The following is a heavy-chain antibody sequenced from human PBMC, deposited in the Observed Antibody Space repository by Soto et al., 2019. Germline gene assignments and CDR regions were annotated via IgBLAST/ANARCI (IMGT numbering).Heavy chain of an antibody. V-gene: IGHV1-18*01. D-gene: IGHD6-13*01. CDR3: ARDWYPRFDP. J-gene: IGHJ5*02. CDR1: GYTFSSYG. Sequence: QIRLVQSGGEVRTPGASVKVSCKASGYTFSSYGITWVRQAPGQGLEWLGWINPSSGETNYAQKFHGRVNVTTDTSTTTGYMSLRNLTFDDTAVYYCARDWYPRFDPWGQGTLVTVSS. CDR2: INPSSGET.